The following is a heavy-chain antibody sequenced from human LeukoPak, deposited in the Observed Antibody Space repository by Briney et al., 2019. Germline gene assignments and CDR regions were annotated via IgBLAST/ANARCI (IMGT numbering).Heavy chain of an antibody. J-gene: IGHJ4*02. CDR2: ISSSSSYI. CDR3: ARDRYYYDSSGLS. V-gene: IGHV3-21*01. CDR1: GFTFSSYS. Sequence: GGSLRLSCAASGFTFSSYSMNWVRQAPGKGLEWVSSISSSSSYIYYADSVKGRFTISRDNAKNSLYLQMSSLRAEDTAVYYCARDRYYYDSSGLSWGQGTLVTVSS. D-gene: IGHD3-22*01.